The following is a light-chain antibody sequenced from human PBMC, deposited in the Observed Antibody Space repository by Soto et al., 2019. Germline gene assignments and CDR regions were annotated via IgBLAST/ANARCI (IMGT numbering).Light chain of an antibody. J-gene: IGLJ2*01. Sequence: QSVLTQPPSVSGAPGQRVTTSCTGSSSNIGAGYDVHGYQQLPGTAPKLLIYGNTNRPSGVRDRFSGSKSGTSASLAITGLQAEDEADYYCQSYDSSLSGVVFGGGTKLTVL. CDR1: SSNIGAGYD. CDR2: GNT. CDR3: QSYDSSLSGVV. V-gene: IGLV1-40*01.